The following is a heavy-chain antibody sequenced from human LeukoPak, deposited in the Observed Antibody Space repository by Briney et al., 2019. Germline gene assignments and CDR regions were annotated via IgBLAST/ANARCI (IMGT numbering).Heavy chain of an antibody. Sequence: SETLSLTCAVYGGSFSGYYWSWIRQPPGKGLEWIGEINHSGSTNYNPSPKSRVTISVDTSKNQFSLKLSSVTAADTAVYYCARGLRTGTTGECAFDIWGQGTMVTVSS. CDR3: ARGLRTGTTGECAFDI. D-gene: IGHD1-1*01. CDR1: GGSFSGYY. V-gene: IGHV4-34*01. CDR2: INHSGST. J-gene: IGHJ3*02.